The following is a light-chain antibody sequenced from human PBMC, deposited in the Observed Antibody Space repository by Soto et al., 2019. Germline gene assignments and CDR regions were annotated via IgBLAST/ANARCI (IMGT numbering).Light chain of an antibody. J-gene: IGKJ1*01. CDR2: KAS. CDR1: QSIGSW. Sequence: DIQMTQSPSTLSASVGDRVTVTCRASQSIGSWLAWYQQKPGKAPKLLLYKASSLDTGVPSRFSGSGSGTEFTLTISSLQPDDFATYSCQQYDTYSTFGQGTKVEIK. CDR3: QQYDTYST. V-gene: IGKV1-5*03.